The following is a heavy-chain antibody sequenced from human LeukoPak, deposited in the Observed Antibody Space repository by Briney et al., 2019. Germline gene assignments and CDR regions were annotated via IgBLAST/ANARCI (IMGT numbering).Heavy chain of an antibody. J-gene: IGHJ6*03. CDR1: GGTFSSYA. CDR3: ARSVSRYYYMDV. V-gene: IGHV1-69*05. Sequence: VASVKVSCKASGGTFSSYAISWVRQAPGQGLEWMGRIIPIFGTANYAQKFQGRVTITTDESTSTAYMELSSLRSEDTAVYYCARSVSRYYYMDVWGEGTTVTVSS. CDR2: IIPIFGTA. D-gene: IGHD5/OR15-5a*01.